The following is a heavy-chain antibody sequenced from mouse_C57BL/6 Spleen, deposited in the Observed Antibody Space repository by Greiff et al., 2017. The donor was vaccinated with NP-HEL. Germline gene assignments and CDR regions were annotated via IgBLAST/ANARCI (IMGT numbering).Heavy chain of an antibody. CDR2: ISSGGSYT. CDR3: ASKGNSWFAY. J-gene: IGHJ3*01. CDR1: GFTFSSYG. Sequence: EVQLVESGGDLVKPGGSLKLSFAASGFTFSSYGMSWVRQTPDKRLEWVATISSGGSYTYYPDSVKGRFTISRDNAKNTLYLQMSSLKSEDTAMYYCASKGNSWFAYWGQGTLVTVSA. D-gene: IGHD2-1*01. V-gene: IGHV5-6*01.